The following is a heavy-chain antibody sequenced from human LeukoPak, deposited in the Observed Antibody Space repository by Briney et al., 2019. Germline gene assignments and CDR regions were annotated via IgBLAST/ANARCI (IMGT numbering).Heavy chain of an antibody. J-gene: IGHJ3*02. D-gene: IGHD3-16*01. CDR3: ALVEVMGAFDI. CDR2: ISSSGSTI. V-gene: IGHV3-48*03. CDR1: GFTFSSYE. Sequence: GGSLRPSCAASGFTFSSYEMNWVRQAPGKGLEWVSYISSSGSTIYYADSVKGRFTISRDNAKNSLYLQMNSLRAEDTAVYYCALVEVMGAFDIWGQGTMVTVSS.